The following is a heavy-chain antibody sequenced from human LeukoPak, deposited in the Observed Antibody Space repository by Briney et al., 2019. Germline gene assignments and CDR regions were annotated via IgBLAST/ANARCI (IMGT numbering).Heavy chain of an antibody. J-gene: IGHJ5*02. V-gene: IGHV2-5*02. CDR3: ADRVGIYENNWFDP. Sequence: SGPTLLKPTQTLTLTCTFSWFSLSTSGVGVGWIRQPPGKALEWLALIYWDDDKRYSPSLKSRLTITKNTSKNQVVLTMTNMDTVKRATYYCADRVGIYENNWFDPWGEGTLVTVSS. CDR1: WFSLSTSGVG. D-gene: IGHD5/OR15-5a*01. CDR2: IYWDDDK.